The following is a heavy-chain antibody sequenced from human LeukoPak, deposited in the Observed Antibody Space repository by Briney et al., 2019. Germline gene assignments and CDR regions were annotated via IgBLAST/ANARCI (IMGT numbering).Heavy chain of an antibody. Sequence: PSETLSLTCTVSGGSISSGDYYWSWIRQPPGKGLEWVGYIYYSGSTYYNPSLKSRVTISVDTSKNQFSLKLSSVTAPDTAVYYCAREGYDILTGYIFDYWGQGTLVTVSS. CDR3: AREGYDILTGYIFDY. J-gene: IGHJ4*02. V-gene: IGHV4-30-4*08. CDR1: GGSISSGDYY. CDR2: IYYSGST. D-gene: IGHD3-9*01.